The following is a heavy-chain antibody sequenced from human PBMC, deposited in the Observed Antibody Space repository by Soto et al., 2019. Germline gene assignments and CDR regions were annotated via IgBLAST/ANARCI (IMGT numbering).Heavy chain of an antibody. CDR1: GGIFTNNA. J-gene: IGHJ6*02. Sequence: QVQVVQSGAEVKKPGSSVKVSCKVSGGIFTNNAISWVRQAPGQGLEWLGGVIPLFDTAYYAQIFRGRLRISEDGATTTAYMELSGLTSADTAVYFCATGGHNDGYNFYHGMEVWGQGTTVTVS. CDR3: ATGGHNDGYNFYHGMEV. D-gene: IGHD5-18*01. V-gene: IGHV1-69*01. CDR2: VIPLFDTA.